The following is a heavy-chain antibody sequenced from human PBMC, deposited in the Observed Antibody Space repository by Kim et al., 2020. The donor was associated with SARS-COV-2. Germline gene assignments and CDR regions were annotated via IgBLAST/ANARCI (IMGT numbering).Heavy chain of an antibody. CDR2: IYADGRT. CDR1: GFIVSSNH. V-gene: IGHV3-53*01. D-gene: IGHD1-26*01. Sequence: GGSLRLSCAASGFIVSSNHMTWVRQAPGKGLEWVSIIYADGRTFYADSVEGRFTISRDSSKNTLYLQMNILRADDTAVYYCARDGTYRLENWGQGTLITVSS. CDR3: ARDGTYRLEN. J-gene: IGHJ4*02.